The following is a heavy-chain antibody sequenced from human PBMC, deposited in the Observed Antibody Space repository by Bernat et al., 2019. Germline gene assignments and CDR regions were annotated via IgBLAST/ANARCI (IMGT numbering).Heavy chain of an antibody. CDR2: ISSSSSYI. J-gene: IGHJ4*02. CDR3: ARGLGYGDYSLFDY. Sequence: EVQLVESGGGLVKPGGSLRLSCAASGFTFSSYSMNWVRQAPGKGLEWVSSISSSSSYIYYADAGKGRFTISRDNAKNSLYLQMNSLRAEDTAVYYCARGLGYGDYSLFDYWGQGTLVTVSS. V-gene: IGHV3-21*01. D-gene: IGHD4-17*01. CDR1: GFTFSSYS.